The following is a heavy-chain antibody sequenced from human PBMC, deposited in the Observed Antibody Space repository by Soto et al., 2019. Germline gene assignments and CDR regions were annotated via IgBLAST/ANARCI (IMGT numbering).Heavy chain of an antibody. D-gene: IGHD2-2*01. J-gene: IGHJ6*02. CDR3: ARDQCSSTSCYLGEYYYYYGMDV. CDR1: VFTFISYG. V-gene: IGHV3-33*01. Sequence: GWSLRLSCASSVFTFISYGMHWVRQAPGKGLEWVAVIWYDGSNKYYADSVKGRFTISRDNSKNTLYLQMNSLRAEDTAVYYCARDQCSSTSCYLGEYYYYYGMDVWGQGTTVTVSS. CDR2: IWYDGSNK.